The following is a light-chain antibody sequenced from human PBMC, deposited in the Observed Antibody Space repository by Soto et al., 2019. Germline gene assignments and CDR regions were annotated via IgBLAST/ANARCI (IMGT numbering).Light chain of an antibody. J-gene: IGLJ2*01. V-gene: IGLV2-8*01. Sequence: QSVLTQPPSASGSPGQSVTISCAGTSSDVGGYNYVSWYQQHPGKAPKLIIYEVTTRPSGVPDRFSGSKSGNTASLTVSGLQAEDEADYYCSSYAGTNRLLFGGGTQLTVL. CDR2: EVT. CDR3: SSYAGTNRLL. CDR1: SSDVGGYNY.